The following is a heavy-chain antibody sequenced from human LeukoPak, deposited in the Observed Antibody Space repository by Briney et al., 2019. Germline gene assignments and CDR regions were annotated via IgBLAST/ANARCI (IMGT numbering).Heavy chain of an antibody. V-gene: IGHV4-39*01. D-gene: IGHD1-14*01. CDR3: ASGNPTSDAFDI. J-gene: IGHJ3*02. Sequence: PSETLSLTCTVSGGSISSSSYYWGWIRQPPGKGLEWIGRIYYSGSTYYNPSLKSRVTISVDTSKNPFSLKLSSVTAADTAVYYCASGNPTSDAFDIWGQGTMVTVSS. CDR1: GGSISSSSYY. CDR2: IYYSGST.